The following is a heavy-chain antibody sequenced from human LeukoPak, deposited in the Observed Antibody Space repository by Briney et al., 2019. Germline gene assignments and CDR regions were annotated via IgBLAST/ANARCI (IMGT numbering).Heavy chain of an antibody. J-gene: IGHJ4*02. CDR3: ARGGLRFDY. CDR2: ISWNSGSI. V-gene: IGHV3-9*01. CDR1: GFTFDDYA. Sequence: ALRLSCAASGFTFDDYAMHWVRQAPGKGLEWVSGISWNSGSIGYADSVKGRFTISRDNAKNSLYLQMNSLRAEDTALYYCARGGLRFDYWGQGTLVTVSS.